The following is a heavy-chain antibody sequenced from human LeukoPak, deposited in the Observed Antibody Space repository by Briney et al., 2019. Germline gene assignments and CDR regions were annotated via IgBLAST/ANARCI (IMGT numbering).Heavy chain of an antibody. V-gene: IGHV4-38-2*02. CDR3: ARRMYNSGWFYFDY. J-gene: IGHJ4*02. D-gene: IGHD6-19*01. Sequence: SETLSLTCTVSGYSISSGYYWGWIRQPPGKGLEWIGSIYHSGSTYYNPSLKSRVTISVDTSKNQFSLKLSSVTAADTAVYYCARRMYNSGWFYFDYWGQGTLVTVSS. CDR1: GYSISSGYY. CDR2: IYHSGST.